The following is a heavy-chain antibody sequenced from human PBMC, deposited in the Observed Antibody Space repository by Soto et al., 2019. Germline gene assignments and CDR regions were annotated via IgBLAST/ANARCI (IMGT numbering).Heavy chain of an antibody. D-gene: IGHD3-10*01. Sequence: ASVKVSCKASGYTFTGYYMHWVRQAPGQGLEWMGWINPNSGGTNYAQKFQGWVTMTRDTPISTAYMGLSRLRSEDTPVYNCGRDRYYYGSWSPGPYDIGMDYWGQGTTVTVSS. J-gene: IGHJ4*02. CDR2: INPNSGGT. CDR1: GYTFTGYY. CDR3: GRDRYYYGSWSPGPYDIGMDY. V-gene: IGHV1-2*04.